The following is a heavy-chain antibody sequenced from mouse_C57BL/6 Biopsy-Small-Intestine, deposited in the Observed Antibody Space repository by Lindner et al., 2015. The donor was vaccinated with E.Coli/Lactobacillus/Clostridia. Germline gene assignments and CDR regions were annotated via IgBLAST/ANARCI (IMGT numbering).Heavy chain of an antibody. Sequence: SVKVSCKASGYPFTSYGFSWVRQAPGQGLEWMGWISPYNDNTNYAQKLQGRVTLTRDTSTNTAYMELRSLRSDDTAAYYCARDSPSHRSTQLTGATLDYWGQGTLVTVSS. CDR1: GYPFTSYG. J-gene: IGHJ4*01. D-gene: IGHD4-1*01. CDR2: ISPYNDNT. CDR3: ARDSPSHRSTQLTGATLDY. V-gene: IGHV1-55*01.